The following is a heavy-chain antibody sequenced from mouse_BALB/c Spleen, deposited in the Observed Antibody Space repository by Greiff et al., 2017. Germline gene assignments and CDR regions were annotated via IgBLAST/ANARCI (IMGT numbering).Heavy chain of an antibody. J-gene: IGHJ3*01. CDR1: GYSITSDYA. CDR3: ARSWFAY. Sequence: EVQGVESGPGLVKPSQSLSLTCTVTGYSITSDYAWNWIRQFPGNKLEWMGYISYSGSTSYNPSLKSRISITRDTSKNQFFLQLNSVTTEDTATYYCARSWFAYWGQGTLVTVSA. CDR2: ISYSGST. V-gene: IGHV3-2*02.